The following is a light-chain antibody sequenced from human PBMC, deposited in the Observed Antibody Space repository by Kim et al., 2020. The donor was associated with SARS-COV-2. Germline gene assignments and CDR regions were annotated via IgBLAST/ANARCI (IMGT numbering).Light chain of an antibody. Sequence: SYELTQPPSVSVAPGKTARITCGGNNIGSKSVHWYQQKPGQAPVLVIYYDSDRPSGIPERFSGSNSGNTATLTISRVEAGDEADYYCQVWDSSSDHPAFGGGTQLTVL. CDR1: NIGSKS. CDR3: QVWDSSSDHPA. CDR2: YDS. J-gene: IGLJ3*02. V-gene: IGLV3-21*04.